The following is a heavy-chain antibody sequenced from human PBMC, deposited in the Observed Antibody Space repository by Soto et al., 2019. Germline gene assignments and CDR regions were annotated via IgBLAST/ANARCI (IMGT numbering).Heavy chain of an antibody. V-gene: IGHV1-58*02. J-gene: IGHJ5*02. Sequence: QMQLVQSGPEVKKPGTSVKVSCKASGFTFTSSAMQRVRQARGQRLEWTGWIVVGSGNTNYAQKFQERVTLTRDLSTSRAVMELIGLRSEDTAGYCCAAVLVVVASIQWRFVPLGQGTLVTVPS. CDR3: AAVLVVVASIQWRFVP. CDR2: IVVGSGNT. CDR1: GFTFTSSA. D-gene: IGHD5-12*01.